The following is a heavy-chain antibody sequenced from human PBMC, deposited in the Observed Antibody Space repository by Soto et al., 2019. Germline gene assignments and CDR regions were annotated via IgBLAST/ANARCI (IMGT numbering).Heavy chain of an antibody. D-gene: IGHD4-17*01. CDR2: ISGSGGST. V-gene: IGHV3-23*01. CDR1: GFTFSSYA. J-gene: IGHJ4*02. CDR3: AKGQEGLRWSPGRAYYFDY. Sequence: GGSLRLSCAASGFTFSSYAMSWVRQAPGKGLEWVSAISGSGGSTYYADSVKGRFTISRDNSKNTLYLQMNSLRAEDTAVYYCAKGQEGLRWSPGRAYYFDYWGQGTLVTVS.